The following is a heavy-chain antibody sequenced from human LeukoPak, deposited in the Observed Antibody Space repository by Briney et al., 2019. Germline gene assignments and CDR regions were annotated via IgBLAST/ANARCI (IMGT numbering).Heavy chain of an antibody. J-gene: IGHJ4*02. CDR1: GGSISSYY. V-gene: IGHV4-59*08. D-gene: IGHD4-17*01. CDR2: IYYSGST. Sequence: PSETLSLTCTVSGGSISSYYWSWIRQPPGEGLEWIGYIYYSGSTNYNPSLKSRVTISVDTSKNQFSLKLSSVTAADTAVYYCARHEATVTNFDYWGQGTLVTVSS. CDR3: ARHEATVTNFDY.